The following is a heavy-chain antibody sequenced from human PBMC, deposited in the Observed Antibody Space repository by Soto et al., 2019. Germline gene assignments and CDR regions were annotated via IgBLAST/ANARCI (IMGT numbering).Heavy chain of an antibody. CDR1: GGSISSYL. J-gene: IGHJ5*02. V-gene: IGHV4-59*12. Sequence: SETLSLTCTVSGGSISSYLWSWIRQPPGTGLDWSGCLNHYGSTHSNPSLTRPVTLSVYTSSNQFFLTLRSVSAADSAVYHCGREGGETWDYEASWGQGTPVTVSS. CDR3: GREGGETWDYEAS. D-gene: IGHD1-7*01. CDR2: LNHYGST.